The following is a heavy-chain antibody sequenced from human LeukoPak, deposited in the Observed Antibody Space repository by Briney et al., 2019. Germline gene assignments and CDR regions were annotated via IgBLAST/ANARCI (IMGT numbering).Heavy chain of an antibody. J-gene: IGHJ5*02. CDR2: IYYSGTT. D-gene: IGHD6-13*01. Sequence: SETLSLTCTVSGVSISSSSHYWGWIRQPPGKGLEWIGDIYYSGTTYYNPSLKSRVTMSIDTSKKQFSLKLSSVTAADTAIYYCARQYSNTWYGWFDPWGQGTLVTVSS. CDR1: GVSISSSSHY. V-gene: IGHV4-39*01. CDR3: ARQYSNTWYGWFDP.